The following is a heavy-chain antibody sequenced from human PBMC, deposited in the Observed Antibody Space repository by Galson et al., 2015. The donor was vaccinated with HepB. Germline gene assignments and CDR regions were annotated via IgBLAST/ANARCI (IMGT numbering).Heavy chain of an antibody. CDR1: GGTFSSYA. Sequence: SVKVSCKASGGTFSSYAISWVRQAPGQGLEWMGGIIPIFGIANYAQKFQGRVTITADEFTSTAYMELSSLRSEDTAVYYCASLPGITMVRGASPFDYWGQGTLVTVSS. J-gene: IGHJ4*02. D-gene: IGHD3-10*01. CDR3: ASLPGITMVRGASPFDY. CDR2: IIPIFGIA. V-gene: IGHV1-69*13.